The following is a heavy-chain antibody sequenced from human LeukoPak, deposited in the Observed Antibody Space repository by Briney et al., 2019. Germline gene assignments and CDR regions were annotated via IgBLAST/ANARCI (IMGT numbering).Heavy chain of an antibody. J-gene: IGHJ4*02. V-gene: IGHV3-23*01. Sequence: AGGSLRLSCAASGFTFSSYAMSWVRQAPGKGLEWVSGISGRCVNTYYADSVKGRFTISRDNCKNTLSLQMNSQRGEDTALFSCVAKTELFWKAGHFWGQGTLVTVSS. CDR3: VAKTELFWKAGHF. CDR2: ISGRCVNT. D-gene: IGHD3-10*01. CDR1: GFTFSSYA.